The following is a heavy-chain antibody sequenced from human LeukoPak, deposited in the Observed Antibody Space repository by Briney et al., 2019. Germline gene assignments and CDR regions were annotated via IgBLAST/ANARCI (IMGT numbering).Heavy chain of an antibody. CDR3: ARGWSFGPIDY. J-gene: IGHJ4*02. D-gene: IGHD3-10*01. V-gene: IGHV4-34*01. CDR2: INHSGST. Sequence: SETLSLTCAVYGGSFSGYYWSWIRQPPGKGLEWIGEINHSGSTNYNPSLKSRVTISVDTSKNQFSLKLSSVTAADTAVYYCARGWSFGPIDYWGQGTLVTVSS. CDR1: GGSFSGYY.